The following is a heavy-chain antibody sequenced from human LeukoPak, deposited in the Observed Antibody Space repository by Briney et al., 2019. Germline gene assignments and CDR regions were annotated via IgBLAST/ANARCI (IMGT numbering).Heavy chain of an antibody. V-gene: IGHV3-64D*09. Sequence: GGSLRLSCSASGFTFSSYAMHWVRQAPGKGLEYVSAISSDGGSPYYADSVKGRFTVSRDNSKNTLYLHMSSLRPEDTAVYYCARVRLICSSTSCFAFDIWGQGTMVTVSS. CDR1: GFTFSSYA. CDR3: ARVRLICSSTSCFAFDI. CDR2: ISSDGGSP. J-gene: IGHJ3*02. D-gene: IGHD2-2*01.